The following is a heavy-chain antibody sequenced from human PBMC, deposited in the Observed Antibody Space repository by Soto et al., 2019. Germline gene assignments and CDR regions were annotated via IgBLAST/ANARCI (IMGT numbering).Heavy chain of an antibody. CDR1: GFTFRNYA. CDR3: AKDRTLQWLRNWFDP. J-gene: IGHJ5*02. D-gene: IGHD6-19*01. CDR2: ICGDGSSN. V-gene: IGHV3-30*04. Sequence: PGGSLRLSCGASGFTFRNYAMSWVRQAPGKGLDWVAVICGDGSSNYYADSVKGRFTISRDNSKNTLYLQMNSLRAEDTAVYYCAKDRTLQWLRNWFDPWGQGTLVTVSS.